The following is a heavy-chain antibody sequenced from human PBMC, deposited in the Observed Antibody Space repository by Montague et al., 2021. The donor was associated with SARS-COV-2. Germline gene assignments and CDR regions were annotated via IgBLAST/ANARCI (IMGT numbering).Heavy chain of an antibody. D-gene: IGHD1-1*01. Sequence: SLRLSCAASGFTFSFYAMSWVRQAPGKGLLWVSVIYSGGSSTYYADSVKGRFTISRDNSKNTLYLQMNSLRAEDTAVYYCAKRLDDYFDYWGQGTLVTVSS. CDR1: GFTFSFYA. CDR3: AKRLDDYFDY. J-gene: IGHJ4*02. V-gene: IGHV3-23*03. CDR2: IYSGGSST.